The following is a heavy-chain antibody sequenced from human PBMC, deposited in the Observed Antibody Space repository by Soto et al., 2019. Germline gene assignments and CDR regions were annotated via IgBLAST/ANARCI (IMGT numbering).Heavy chain of an antibody. J-gene: IGHJ6*02. D-gene: IGHD3-22*01. V-gene: IGHV5-51*01. CDR1: GYSFTSYW. CDR3: ARLAGSYDSSGYGRYYYYGMDV. CDR2: IYPGDSDT. Sequence: PGESLKISCKGSGYSFTSYWIGWVRQMPGKGLEWMGIIYPGDSDTRYSPSFQGQVTISADKSISTAYLQWSSLKASDTAMHYCARLAGSYDSSGYGRYYYYGMDVWGQGTTVTVSS.